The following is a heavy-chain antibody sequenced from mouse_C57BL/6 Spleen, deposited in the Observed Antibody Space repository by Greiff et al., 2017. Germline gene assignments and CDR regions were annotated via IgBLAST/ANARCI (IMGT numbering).Heavy chain of an antibody. CDR1: GYTFTSYW. Sequence: QVQLQQPGAELVMPGASVKLSCKASGYTFTSYWMHWVKQRPGQGLEWIGEIDPSDSYTNYNQKFKGKSTLTVDKSSSTAYMQLSSLTSEDSAVYYCARVRCYFDYWGQGTTLTVSS. V-gene: IGHV1-69*01. CDR3: ARVRCYFDY. J-gene: IGHJ2*01. CDR2: IDPSDSYT.